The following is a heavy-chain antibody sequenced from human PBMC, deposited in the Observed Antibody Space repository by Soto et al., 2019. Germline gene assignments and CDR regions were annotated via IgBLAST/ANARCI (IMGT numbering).Heavy chain of an antibody. V-gene: IGHV3-7*05. CDR2: IKYDGAEK. Sequence: GGSLRLSCAASGFTFSDYWMNWVRQAPRKGLEWVASIKYDGAEKSYVDSVKGRLTISRDNPKNSVYLQMASLRAEFMAVYYCARDGVAPGLYFDYWGQGTPVTVSS. CDR1: GFTFSDYW. CDR3: ARDGVAPGLYFDY. J-gene: IGHJ4*02. D-gene: IGHD3-10*01.